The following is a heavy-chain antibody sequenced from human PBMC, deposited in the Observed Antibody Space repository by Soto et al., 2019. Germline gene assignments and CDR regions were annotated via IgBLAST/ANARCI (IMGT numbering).Heavy chain of an antibody. Sequence: EVQLLESGGGLVQPGGSLRLSCAASGFTFSSAAMSWVRQAPGKGLEWFSAISGRGEYYADSVKGRFTISRDNSKNTLYLQMNSLIAEDTALYYCATLVAHWGQGTLVTVSS. J-gene: IGHJ4*02. V-gene: IGHV3-23*01. CDR1: GFTFSSAA. CDR2: ISGRGE. CDR3: ATLVAH. D-gene: IGHD2-8*02.